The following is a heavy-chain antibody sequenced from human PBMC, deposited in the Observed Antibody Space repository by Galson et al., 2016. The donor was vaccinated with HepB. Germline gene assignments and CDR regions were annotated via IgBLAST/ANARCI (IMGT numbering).Heavy chain of an antibody. V-gene: IGHV1-69*13. Sequence: SVKVSCKASGGNFNNYAISWMRQAPGQGLEWMGGIISIFSSARYAQKFQGRVIVTADESTNIVYMELSSLRSDDTAVYYCAREGPQVDGYNHLYFDLWGQGTLVTVSS. J-gene: IGHJ4*02. CDR1: GGNFNNYA. CDR3: AREGPQVDGYNHLYFDL. CDR2: IISIFSSA. D-gene: IGHD5-24*01.